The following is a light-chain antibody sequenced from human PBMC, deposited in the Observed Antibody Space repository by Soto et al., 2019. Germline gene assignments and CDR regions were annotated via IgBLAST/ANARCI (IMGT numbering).Light chain of an antibody. Sequence: PGERATLSCRASPSVTNYLAWYQQKPGQAPRLLIYGAFNRATGIPARFSGSGSGTDFTLTISSLEPEDFAVYYCQQRNIWPPVTFGQGTRPEIK. V-gene: IGKV3-11*01. CDR3: QQRNIWPPVT. J-gene: IGKJ5*01. CDR1: PSVTNY. CDR2: GAF.